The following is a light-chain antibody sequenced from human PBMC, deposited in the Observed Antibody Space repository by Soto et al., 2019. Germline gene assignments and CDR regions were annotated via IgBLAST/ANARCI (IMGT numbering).Light chain of an antibody. J-gene: IGKJ2*01. V-gene: IGKV1-39*01. CDR1: QSISAY. Sequence: IQLTQSPSSLSASVGDRVTITCRASQSISAYLNWYRQKPGQAPELLIYATSKLHSGVPSRFSGSGSVTEFTLTINSPQPEDLETYYCQQSHSAEYSFGQGIRLEIK. CDR3: QQSHSAEYS. CDR2: ATS.